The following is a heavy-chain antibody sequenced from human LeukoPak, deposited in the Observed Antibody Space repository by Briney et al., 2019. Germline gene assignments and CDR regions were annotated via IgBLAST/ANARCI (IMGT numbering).Heavy chain of an antibody. J-gene: IGHJ4*02. CDR3: ARWLDGWRGVYYFDY. CDR1: GGSISSYN. D-gene: IGHD3-10*01. V-gene: IGHV4-59*01. Sequence: SETLSLTCTVSGGSISSYNWNWIRQPPGKGLEWIGYIYYSGSTNYNPSLKRRVTISVDTSKNQFSLKLSSVTAADTAVYYCARWLDGWRGVYYFDYWGQGTLVTVSS. CDR2: IYYSGST.